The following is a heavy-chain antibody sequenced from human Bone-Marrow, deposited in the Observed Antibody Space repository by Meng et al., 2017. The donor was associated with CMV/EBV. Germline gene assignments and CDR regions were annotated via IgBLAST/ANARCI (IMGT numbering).Heavy chain of an antibody. CDR3: ARGVRYCSGDTCYYFDH. D-gene: IGHD2-15*01. CDR1: GYTFTSYG. V-gene: IGHV1-18*01. J-gene: IGHJ4*02. Sequence: ASVKVSCKASGYTFTSYGISWVRQAPGQGLEWMGWISAYNGNTNYAQKLQGRVTMTTDTSTRTAYMELRRLTSDDTAVYYCARGVRYCSGDTCYYFDHWGQGTQVTVSS. CDR2: ISAYNGNT.